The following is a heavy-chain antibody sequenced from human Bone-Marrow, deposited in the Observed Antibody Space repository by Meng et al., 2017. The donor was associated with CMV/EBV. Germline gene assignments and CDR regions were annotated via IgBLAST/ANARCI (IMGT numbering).Heavy chain of an antibody. CDR3: ARGAGWWGY. CDR2: IYFTGTT. V-gene: IGHV4-59*01. CDR1: GGSMRWNY. D-gene: IGHD2-15*01. Sequence: SETLSLTCTVSGGSMRWNYLHWIRQPPGKGLEWIGYIYFTGTTNYNPSLKSRVTISADTSKNQFSLKLTSVTAADTAVYYCARGAGWWGYWGQGTLVTVSS. J-gene: IGHJ4*02.